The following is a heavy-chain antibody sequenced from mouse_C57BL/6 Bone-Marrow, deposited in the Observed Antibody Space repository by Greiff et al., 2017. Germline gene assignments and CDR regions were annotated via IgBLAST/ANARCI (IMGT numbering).Heavy chain of an antibody. Sequence: VQLKESGPVLVKPGASVKMSCKASGYTFTDYYMNWVKQSHGKSLEWIGVINPYNGGTSYNQKFKGKATLTVDKSSSTAYMELNSLTSEDSAVYYCARHYGSRRDYWGQGTTLTVSS. CDR2: INPYNGGT. CDR3: ARHYGSRRDY. V-gene: IGHV1-19*01. J-gene: IGHJ2*01. D-gene: IGHD1-1*01. CDR1: GYTFTDYY.